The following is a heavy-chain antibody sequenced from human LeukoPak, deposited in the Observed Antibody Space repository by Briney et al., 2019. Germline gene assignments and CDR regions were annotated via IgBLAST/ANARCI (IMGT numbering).Heavy chain of an antibody. V-gene: IGHV1-3*01. D-gene: IGHD6-19*01. CDR1: GYTFTSYA. CDR3: ARDPYSSGWYESDY. CDR2: INAGNGNT. Sequence: GASVKVFCKASGYTFTSYAMHWVRQAPGQRLECMGWINAGNGNTKYSQKFQGRVTITRDTSASTAYMELSSLRSEDTAVYYCARDPYSSGWYESDYWGQGTLVTVSS. J-gene: IGHJ4*02.